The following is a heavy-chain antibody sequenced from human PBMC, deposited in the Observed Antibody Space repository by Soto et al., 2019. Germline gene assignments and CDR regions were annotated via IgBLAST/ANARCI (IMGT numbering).Heavy chain of an antibody. Sequence: EVQLLESGGGLVQPGGSLRLSCAVSGFTFSSYAMNWVRQAPGKGLEWVSTITGTGLTTYYEDSVKGRFTISRDNSKNTLYLQVNSLRVEDTAVYYCAKAVSESIRYFDYWGQGTLVTVSS. J-gene: IGHJ4*02. CDR3: AKAVSESIRYFDY. CDR1: GFTFSSYA. CDR2: ITGTGLTT. D-gene: IGHD1-26*01. V-gene: IGHV3-23*01.